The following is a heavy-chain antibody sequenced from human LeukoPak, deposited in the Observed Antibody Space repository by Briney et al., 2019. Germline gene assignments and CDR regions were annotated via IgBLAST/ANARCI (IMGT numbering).Heavy chain of an antibody. CDR1: GFTFSSYG. D-gene: IGHD4-11*01. CDR2: IRYDGSNK. CDR3: ANTVGFYSNYAY. Sequence: GGSLRLSCAASGFTFSSYGMHWVRQAPGKGLEWVAFIRYDGSNKYYADSVKGRFTISRDNSKNTLYLQMNSLRAEDTAVYYCANTVGFYSNYAYWGQGTLVTVSS. V-gene: IGHV3-30*02. J-gene: IGHJ4*02.